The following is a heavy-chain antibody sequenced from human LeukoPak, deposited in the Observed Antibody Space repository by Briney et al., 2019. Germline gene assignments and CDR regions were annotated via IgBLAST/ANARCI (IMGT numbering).Heavy chain of an antibody. V-gene: IGHV3-30*02. CDR2: IRSDGSHK. D-gene: IGHD1-26*01. Sequence: GGSLRLSCAASGFSFNIFGMHWVRQAPAKGLGWVTFIRSDGSHKDYTESVKGRFTISRDNSENTLYLQMNSLRSDDTAVYYCAKDRSGVGPTAADYWGQGTLVIVSS. CDR1: GFSFNIFG. J-gene: IGHJ4*02. CDR3: AKDRSGVGPTAADY.